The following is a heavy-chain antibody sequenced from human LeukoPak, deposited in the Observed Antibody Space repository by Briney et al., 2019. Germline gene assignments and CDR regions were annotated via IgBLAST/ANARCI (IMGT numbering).Heavy chain of an antibody. Sequence: PGGSLRLSCAASGFTFSSYAMSWVRQAPGKGREWVSTISNSDGKTYYADSVKGRFTISRDNSKNTLYVQMNSLTAEDTAIYYCAERGAEVGATVAPGDYWGQGTLVTVSS. CDR2: ISNSDGKT. D-gene: IGHD1-26*01. CDR3: AERGAEVGATVAPGDY. CDR1: GFTFSSYA. V-gene: IGHV3-23*01. J-gene: IGHJ4*02.